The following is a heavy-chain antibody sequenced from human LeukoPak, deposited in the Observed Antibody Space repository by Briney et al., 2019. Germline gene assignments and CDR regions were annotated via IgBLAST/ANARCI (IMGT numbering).Heavy chain of an antibody. CDR1: GFTFSSYE. CDR2: ISSSGSTI. J-gene: IGHJ5*02. V-gene: IGHV3-48*03. Sequence: PGGSLRLSCAASGFTFSSYEMNWVRQAPGKGLEWVSYISSSGSTIYYADSVKGRFAISRDNAKNSLYLQMNSLRAEDTAVYYCARENILTGRMFDPWGQGTLVTVSS. D-gene: IGHD3-9*01. CDR3: ARENILTGRMFDP.